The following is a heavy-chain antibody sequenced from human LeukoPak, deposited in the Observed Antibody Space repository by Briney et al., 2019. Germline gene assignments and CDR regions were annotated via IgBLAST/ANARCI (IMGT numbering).Heavy chain of an antibody. V-gene: IGHV1-8*01. CDR3: ARGRMTPRSNWFDP. CDR2: MNPNSGNT. Sequence: GASVKVSCKASGYTFNSYDINWVRQATGQGLEWMGWMNPNSGNTGYAQKFQGRVTMTRNTSISTAYMELSSLRSEDTAVYYCARGRMTPRSNWFDPWGQGTLVTVSS. D-gene: IGHD2-8*01. CDR1: GYTFNSYD. J-gene: IGHJ5*02.